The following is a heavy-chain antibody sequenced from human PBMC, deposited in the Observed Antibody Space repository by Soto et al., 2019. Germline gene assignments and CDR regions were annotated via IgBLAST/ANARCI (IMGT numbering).Heavy chain of an antibody. J-gene: IGHJ6*02. Sequence: PSETLSLTCTVSGGSISSSYWSWIRQPPGKGLEWIGYIYDSGSTYYNSSLKSRVTMSVDTSKNQFSLKLSSVTAADTAVYYCARRYHYYYGMDVWGQGTTVTVSS. CDR2: IYDSGST. CDR1: GGSISSSY. V-gene: IGHV4-59*08. CDR3: ARRYHYYYGMDV.